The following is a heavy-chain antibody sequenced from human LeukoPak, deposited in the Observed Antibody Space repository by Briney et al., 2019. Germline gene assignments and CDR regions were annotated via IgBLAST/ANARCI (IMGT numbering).Heavy chain of an antibody. Sequence: GESLKISCKGSGFSFTTYWLVWVRQMPGQGLEWMGIIYPSDSDTRYSPSFQGQVTISADKSITTAYLQWSSLKASDTAMYYCARRAADAFDIWGQGTMVTVSS. CDR2: IYPSDSDT. J-gene: IGHJ3*02. CDR3: ARRAADAFDI. CDR1: GFSFTTYW. V-gene: IGHV5-51*01.